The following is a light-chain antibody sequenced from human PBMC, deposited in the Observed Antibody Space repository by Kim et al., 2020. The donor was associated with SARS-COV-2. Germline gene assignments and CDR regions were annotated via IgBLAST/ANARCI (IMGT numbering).Light chain of an antibody. J-gene: IGKJ2*03. CDR1: QSVSNW. V-gene: IGKV1-5*03. CDR3: QQYDAYPLS. CDR2: KAS. Sequence: ASRGDRVTISCRASQSVSNWLAWYQHKPGKPPKPLISKASFLESGVPSRFSGSGSGTEFTLTISGLQPDDFATYYCQQYDAYPLSFGQGTKLEI.